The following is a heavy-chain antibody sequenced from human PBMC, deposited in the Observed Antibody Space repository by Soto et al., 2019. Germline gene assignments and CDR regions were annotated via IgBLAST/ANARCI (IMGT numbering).Heavy chain of an antibody. CDR1: GFTFNTYV. D-gene: IGHD1-7*01. CDR2: ISGSGGDP. J-gene: IGHJ4*02. Sequence: EVHLLESGGGSVQPGGSLRLSCAASGFTFNTYVMNWVRQAPGKGLEWVSRISGSGGDPYYADSVKGRFTISRDNSKNTLYLEMNSLRAEDTAVYYCARALDLSVTGAPFWGQGTLVTVSS. V-gene: IGHV3-23*01. CDR3: ARALDLSVTGAPF.